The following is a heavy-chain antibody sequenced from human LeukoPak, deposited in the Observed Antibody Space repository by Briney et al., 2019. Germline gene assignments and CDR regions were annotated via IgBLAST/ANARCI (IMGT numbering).Heavy chain of an antibody. CDR3: ARDNSYGPDYYFDY. CDR1: GGSFSGYY. D-gene: IGHD5-18*01. J-gene: IGHJ4*02. CDR2: IYTSGST. Sequence: SETLSLTCAVYGGSFSGYYWSWIRQPAGKGLEWIGRIYTSGSTNYNPSLKSRVTMSVDTSKNQFSLKLSSVTAADTAVYYCARDNSYGPDYYFDYWGQGTLVTVSS. V-gene: IGHV4-4*07.